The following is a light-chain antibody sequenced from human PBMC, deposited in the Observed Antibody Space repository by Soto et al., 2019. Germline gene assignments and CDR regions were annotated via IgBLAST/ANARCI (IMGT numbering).Light chain of an antibody. Sequence: EIVLTQSPATLSLSPGERATLSCRASQSVSSYLAWYQQKPGQATRLLIYDASNRATGIPARFSGSGSGTDFTLTISSLESEDFAVYYCQQRSNWPPITFGQGTRLEIK. CDR2: DAS. V-gene: IGKV3-11*01. CDR3: QQRSNWPPIT. J-gene: IGKJ5*01. CDR1: QSVSSY.